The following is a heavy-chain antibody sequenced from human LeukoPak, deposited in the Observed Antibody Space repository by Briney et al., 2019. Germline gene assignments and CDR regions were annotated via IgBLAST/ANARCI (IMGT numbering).Heavy chain of an antibody. Sequence: PGGSLRLSCAASGFTFSSYGMSWVRQAPGKGLEWVSAISGSGGSTYYADSVKGRFTISRDNSKNTLYLQMNSLRAEDTAVYYCAKDLREGYNFDYWGQGTLVTVSS. V-gene: IGHV3-23*01. CDR1: GFTFSSYG. CDR3: AKDLREGYNFDY. CDR2: ISGSGGST. D-gene: IGHD1-1*01. J-gene: IGHJ4*02.